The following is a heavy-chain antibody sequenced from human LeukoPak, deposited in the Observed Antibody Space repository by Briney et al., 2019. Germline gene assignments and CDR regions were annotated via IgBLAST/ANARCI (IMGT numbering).Heavy chain of an antibody. Sequence: GGSLRLSCVASGFTFDDYALYWVRQAPGKGLEWVSGISWNSGTIGYADSVKGRFTISRDNAKNSLYLQMNSLRVEDTALYYCVKDNGYYGLSSVFDIWGQGTMVTVSS. CDR3: VKDNGYYGLSSVFDI. V-gene: IGHV3-9*01. CDR2: ISWNSGTI. J-gene: IGHJ3*02. D-gene: IGHD3-10*01. CDR1: GFTFDDYA.